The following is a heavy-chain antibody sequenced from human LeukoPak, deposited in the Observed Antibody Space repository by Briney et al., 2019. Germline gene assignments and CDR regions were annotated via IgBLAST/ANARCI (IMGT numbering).Heavy chain of an antibody. J-gene: IGHJ4*02. V-gene: IGHV3-11*01. CDR2: ISNTGRSI. CDR1: GFNFNDYY. Sequence: GGSLRLSCAASGFNFNDYYMSWIRQAPGKGLEWLSLISNTGRSIYYADSVKGRFTISRDSATNSLYLQMNSLRADDTAVYYCARDGSGSTYYFDSWGQGTLVTVSS. CDR3: ARDGSGSTYYFDS. D-gene: IGHD1-26*01.